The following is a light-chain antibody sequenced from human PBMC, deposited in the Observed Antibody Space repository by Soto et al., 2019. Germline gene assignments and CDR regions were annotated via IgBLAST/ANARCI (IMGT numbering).Light chain of an antibody. Sequence: DIVRTHSPPTLSVAPGERVTFSCRAGQGVSRKLAWYQHKPGQAPRLLISGASTGATGIPARFSGSGSGTEFTLTISSLQSEDCAIYYCQQYHTWPITFGGGTKV. J-gene: IGKJ4*01. CDR2: GAS. V-gene: IGKV3-15*01. CDR3: QQYHTWPIT. CDR1: QGVSRK.